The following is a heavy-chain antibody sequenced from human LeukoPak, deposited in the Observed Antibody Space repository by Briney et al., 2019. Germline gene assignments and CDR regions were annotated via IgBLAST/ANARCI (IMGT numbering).Heavy chain of an antibody. V-gene: IGHV3-23*01. CDR3: ALALDSRGRYSGY. CDR2: ISGSGGST. CDR1: GFTFSSYA. Sequence: GGSLRLSCAASGFTFSSYAMSWVRQAPGKGLEWVSVISGSGGSTYYADSVKGRFTISRDNSKNTLYLQMNSLRAEDTAVYYCALALDSRGRYSGYWGQGTLVTVSS. J-gene: IGHJ4*02. D-gene: IGHD6-19*01.